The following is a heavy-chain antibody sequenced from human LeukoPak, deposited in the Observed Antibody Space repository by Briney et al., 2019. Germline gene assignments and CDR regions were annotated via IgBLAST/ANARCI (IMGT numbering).Heavy chain of an antibody. CDR1: GGSFSGYY. D-gene: IGHD3-10*01. CDR2: INHSGST. V-gene: IGHV4-34*01. Sequence: PSETLSLTCAVYGGSFSGYYWSWIRQPPGKGLEWIGEINHSGSTNYTPSLKSRVAISVDTSKNQFSLKLSSVTAADTAVYYCARGVSSLYGMDVWGQGTTVTVSS. CDR3: ARGVSSLYGMDV. J-gene: IGHJ6*02.